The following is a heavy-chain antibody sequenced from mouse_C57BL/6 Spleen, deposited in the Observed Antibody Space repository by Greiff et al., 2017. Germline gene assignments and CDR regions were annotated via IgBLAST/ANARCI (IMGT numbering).Heavy chain of an antibody. CDR2: IDPSDSET. V-gene: IGHV1-52*01. J-gene: IGHJ2*01. CDR3: ARDYGSLYFDY. CDR1: CYTFPSSC. Sequence: HVPLQQPVAALVRPWSSVNLSCTASCYTFPSSCMPCLKPRPIQGLEWIGNIDPSDSETHYNQKFKDKATLTVDKSSSTAYMQLSSLTSEDSAVYYCARDYGSLYFDYWGQGTTLTVSS. D-gene: IGHD1-1*01.